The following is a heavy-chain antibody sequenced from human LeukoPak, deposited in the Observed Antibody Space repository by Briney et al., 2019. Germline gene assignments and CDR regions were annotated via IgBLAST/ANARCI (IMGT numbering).Heavy chain of an antibody. Sequence: ASVKVSCKASGYPFTSYDINWVRQATGQGLEWMGWTNINSGNTGFPQTFKGRLTLTRDTSIGTAYMELSSLRPEDTAIYYCARVHYQEPNGWFGRWGKGAQVSV. D-gene: IGHD2-2*01. CDR3: ARVHYQEPNGWFGR. CDR2: TNINSGNT. J-gene: IGHJ5*02. CDR1: GYPFTSYD. V-gene: IGHV1-8*02.